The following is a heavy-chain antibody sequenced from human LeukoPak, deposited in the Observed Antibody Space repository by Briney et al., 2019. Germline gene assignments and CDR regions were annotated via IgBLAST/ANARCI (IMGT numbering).Heavy chain of an antibody. Sequence: GGSLRLSCAASGFIVSSNYMTWVRQAPGKGLEWVAFIRYDVSNKYYADSVKGRFTISRDNSKNTLYLQMNSLRAEDTAVYYCAKDVESYSYVDRADMDVWGKGTTVTISS. D-gene: IGHD5-18*01. CDR3: AKDVESYSYVDRADMDV. J-gene: IGHJ6*03. CDR2: IRYDVSNK. V-gene: IGHV3-30*02. CDR1: GFIVSSNY.